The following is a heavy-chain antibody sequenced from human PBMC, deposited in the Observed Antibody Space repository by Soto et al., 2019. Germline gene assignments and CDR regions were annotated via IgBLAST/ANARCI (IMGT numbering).Heavy chain of an antibody. J-gene: IGHJ6*03. D-gene: IGHD2-15*01. Sequence: GGSLRLSCAASGFTFDDYAMHWVRQAPGKGLEWVSGISWNSGSIGYADSVKGRFTISRDNAKNSLYLQMNSLRAEDTALYYCEKEGGYCSGGSCYPPSYYYYYYMDVWGKGTKVTVSS. CDR2: ISWNSGSI. CDR3: EKEGGYCSGGSCYPPSYYYYYYMDV. V-gene: IGHV3-9*01. CDR1: GFTFDDYA.